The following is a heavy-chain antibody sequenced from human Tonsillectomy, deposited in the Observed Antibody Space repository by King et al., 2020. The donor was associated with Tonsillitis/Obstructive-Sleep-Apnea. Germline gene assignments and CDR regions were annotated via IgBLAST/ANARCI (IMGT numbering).Heavy chain of an antibody. CDR3: ASRVGAKTNTPYYFDY. Sequence: VQLVESGAEVKKPGSSVKVSCTASGGTFSSYAISWVRQAPGQGLEWMGGIIPIFGTANYAQKFQGRVTITADESTSTAYMELSSLRSEDTAVYYCASRVGAKTNTPYYFDYWGQGTLVTVSS. D-gene: IGHD1-26*01. V-gene: IGHV1-69*01. CDR1: GGTFSSYA. J-gene: IGHJ4*02. CDR2: IIPIFGTA.